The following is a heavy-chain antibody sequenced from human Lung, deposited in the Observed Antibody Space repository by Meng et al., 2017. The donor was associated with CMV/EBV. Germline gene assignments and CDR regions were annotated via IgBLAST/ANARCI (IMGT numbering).Heavy chain of an antibody. J-gene: IGHJ4*02. D-gene: IGHD7-27*01. Sequence: GESLKISCAASGFTFSSYAMNWVRQAPGKGLEWVSSISSSSTFKHYADSMKGRFTISRDNTMNSLYLQMSGLRAEDTALYYCARDLLGTRDYFDSWGQGTLVTVSS. CDR2: ISSSSTFK. V-gene: IGHV3-21*01. CDR1: GFTFSSYA. CDR3: ARDLLGTRDYFDS.